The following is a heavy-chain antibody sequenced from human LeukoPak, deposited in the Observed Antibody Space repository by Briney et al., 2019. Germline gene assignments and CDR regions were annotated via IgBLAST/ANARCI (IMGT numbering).Heavy chain of an antibody. CDR2: IIPIFGTA. V-gene: IGHV1-69*13. Sequence: ASVKVSCKASGGTFSSYAISWVRQAPGQGLEWMGGIIPIFGTANYAQNFQGRVTITADESTSTAYMELSSLRSEDTAVYYCATAMQYCSSTSCWAFDYWGQGTLVTVSS. CDR3: ATAMQYCSSTSCWAFDY. J-gene: IGHJ4*02. D-gene: IGHD2-2*01. CDR1: GGTFSSYA.